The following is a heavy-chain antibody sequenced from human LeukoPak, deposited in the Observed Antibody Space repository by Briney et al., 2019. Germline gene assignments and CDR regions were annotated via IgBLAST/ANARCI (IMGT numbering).Heavy chain of an antibody. D-gene: IGHD2-2*01. CDR2: MYYSGST. CDR3: ARVSLLPAAMGYYYYYYMDL. J-gene: IGHJ6*03. V-gene: IGHV4-39*07. Sequence: ASETLSLTCTVSGGSIRSSSYYWGWIRQPPGKGLEWIGSMYYSGSTYYNPSLKSRVTMSLDTSKNQFSLKMSSVTAADTAVCYCARVSLLPAAMGYYYYYYMDLWGKGTTVTVSS. CDR1: GGSIRSSSYY.